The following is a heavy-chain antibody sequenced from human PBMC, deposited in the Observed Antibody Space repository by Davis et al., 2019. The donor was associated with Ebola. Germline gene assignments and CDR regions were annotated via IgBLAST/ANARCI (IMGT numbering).Heavy chain of an antibody. CDR2: IKKDGSTK. CDR1: GFTFSSYW. V-gene: IGHV3-7*01. CDR3: ARGYNWFDP. Sequence: PGGSLRLSCAASGFTFSSYWMTWVRQAPGKGLEWVASIKKDGSTKYYVASVKGRCTISRDNAKNTLYLQMNSLRAEDTAVYYCARGYNWFDPWGQGTLVTVSS. J-gene: IGHJ5*02.